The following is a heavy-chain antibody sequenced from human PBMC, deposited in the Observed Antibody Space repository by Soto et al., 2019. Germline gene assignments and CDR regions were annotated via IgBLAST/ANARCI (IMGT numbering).Heavy chain of an antibody. J-gene: IGHJ5*02. V-gene: IGHV3-30-3*01. CDR2: ISYDGSNK. D-gene: IGHD3-3*01. CDR1: GFTFSSYA. Sequence: GGSLRLSCAASGFTFSSYAMHWVRQAPGKGLEWVAVISYDGSNKYYADSVKGRFTISRDNSKNTLYLQMNSLRAEDTAVYYCARVGGDDFWSGYYNWFDPWGQGTLVTVSS. CDR3: ARVGGDDFWSGYYNWFDP.